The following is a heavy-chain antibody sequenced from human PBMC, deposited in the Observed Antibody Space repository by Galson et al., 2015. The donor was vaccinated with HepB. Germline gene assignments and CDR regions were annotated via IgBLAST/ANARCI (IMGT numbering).Heavy chain of an antibody. D-gene: IGHD1-7*01. V-gene: IGHV4-59*08. CDR3: ARQELAGKWVTPALVY. Sequence: ETLSLTCSVSGGSMNTYFWSWIRQPPGKGLEWIGSIYYSGSTNYNPSLQSRVTISVDTSKNLFSLKLSSVTAADTAVYYCARQELAGKWVTPALVYWGQGTLVTVSS. CDR1: GGSMNTYF. J-gene: IGHJ4*02. CDR2: IYYSGST.